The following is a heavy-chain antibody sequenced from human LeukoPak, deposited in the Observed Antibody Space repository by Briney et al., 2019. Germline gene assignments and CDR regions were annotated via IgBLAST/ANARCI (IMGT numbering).Heavy chain of an antibody. CDR1: GFSFSNYA. D-gene: IGHD3-22*01. CDR2: ISASGGST. CDR3: AKSSYYDASGYYREYYFDS. J-gene: IGHJ4*02. V-gene: IGHV3-23*01. Sequence: GGSLRLSCVPSGFSFSNYAMSWVRQAPGKGLEWVSSISASGGSTHYVDSVKGRFTISRDKTKNTLYLQMNSLRAEDTAVYYCAKSSYYDASGYYREYYFDSWGQGTLVTVSS.